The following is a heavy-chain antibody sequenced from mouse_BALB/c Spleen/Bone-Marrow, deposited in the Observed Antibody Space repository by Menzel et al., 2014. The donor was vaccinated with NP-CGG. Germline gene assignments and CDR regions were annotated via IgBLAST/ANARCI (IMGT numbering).Heavy chain of an antibody. CDR1: GFAFSSYD. J-gene: IGHJ2*01. CDR2: ISSGGSYT. D-gene: IGHD4-1*01. V-gene: IGHV5-9*02. Sequence: EVKLVESGGGLVKPGGSLKLSCAASGFAFSSYDMSWVRQTPEKGLEWVATISSGGSYTYYPDSVKGRFTISRDNARNTLYLQMSSPRSEDTALYYCARPLTGAYFDYWGQGTTLTVSS. CDR3: ARPLTGAYFDY.